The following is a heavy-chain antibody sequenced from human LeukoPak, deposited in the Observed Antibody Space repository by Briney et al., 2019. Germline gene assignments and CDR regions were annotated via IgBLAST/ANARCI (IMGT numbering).Heavy chain of an antibody. J-gene: IGHJ4*02. D-gene: IGHD3-22*01. CDR2: ISGSGGST. Sequence: PGGSLRLSCAASGFTFSNYGMHWVRQAPGKGLEWVSAISGSGGSTYYADSVKGRFTISRDNSKNTLYLQMNSLRAEDTAVYYCARRRYDSSGYYPSRGRYFDSWDQGTLVTVSS. V-gene: IGHV3-23*01. CDR1: GFTFSNYG. CDR3: ARRRYDSSGYYPSRGRYFDS.